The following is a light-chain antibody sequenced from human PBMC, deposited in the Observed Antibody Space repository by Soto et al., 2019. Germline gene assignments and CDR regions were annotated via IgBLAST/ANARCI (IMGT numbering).Light chain of an antibody. CDR1: QSVSSN. CDR3: QQRHMWPIT. CDR2: GAS. V-gene: IGKV3-15*01. J-gene: IGKJ5*01. Sequence: DMVMTQPPATLSVSPGERATLSCRASQSVSSNLAWYQQKPGQAPRLLIYGASTRATGIPARFSGSGSGTDFTLTISSLEPEDSAVYYCQQRHMWPITFGQGTRLEIK.